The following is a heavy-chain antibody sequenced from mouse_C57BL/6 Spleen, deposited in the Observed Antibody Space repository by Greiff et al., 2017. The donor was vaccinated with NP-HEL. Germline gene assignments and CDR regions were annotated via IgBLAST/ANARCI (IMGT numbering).Heavy chain of an antibody. Sequence: VQLQQSGAELVKPGASVKLSCKASGYTFTEYTIHWVKQRSGQGLEWIGWFYPGSGSIKYNEKFKDKATLTADKSSSTVYMELSRLTSEDSAVYCWARHEDDSGSSPAWFAYWGQGTLVTVSA. CDR2: FYPGSGSI. CDR3: ARHEDDSGSSPAWFAY. D-gene: IGHD1-1*01. CDR1: GYTFTEYT. J-gene: IGHJ3*01. V-gene: IGHV1-62-2*01.